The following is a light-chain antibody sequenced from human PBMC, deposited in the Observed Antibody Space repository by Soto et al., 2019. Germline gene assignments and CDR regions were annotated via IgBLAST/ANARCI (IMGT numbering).Light chain of an antibody. CDR3: QQSYSNPYT. Sequence: DIQMTQSPSSLSASVGDRVTITCRTSQSISTYLNWYQQKPGKAPKLLIYAASSLQSGVPSRFSGSGSGTDFTLTINSLQPEDFAAYYCQQSYSNPYTFGQGTKLDIK. J-gene: IGKJ2*01. CDR1: QSISTY. V-gene: IGKV1-39*01. CDR2: AAS.